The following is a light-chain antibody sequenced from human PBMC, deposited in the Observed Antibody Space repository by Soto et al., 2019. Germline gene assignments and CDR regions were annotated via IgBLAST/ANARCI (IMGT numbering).Light chain of an antibody. CDR2: TNN. Sequence: QSALTQPPSASGTPGQRIIISCSGSTSNIESHPVNWFQQVPGAAPKLLIKTNNQRPSGVPDRFSGSKSGASASLAISGLQSEDEATYYCATWDDSRKGVFGSGTKVT. V-gene: IGLV1-44*01. CDR1: TSNIESHP. CDR3: ATWDDSRKGV. J-gene: IGLJ1*01.